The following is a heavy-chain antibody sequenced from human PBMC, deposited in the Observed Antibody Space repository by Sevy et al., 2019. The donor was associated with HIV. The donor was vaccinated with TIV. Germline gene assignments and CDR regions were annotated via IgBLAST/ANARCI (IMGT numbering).Heavy chain of an antibody. V-gene: IGHV1-8*01. Sequence: ASVKVSCKASRSTFVSNDINWLRQAPGQGLEWVGWMRPNSGEVGYAQKFQGRVTMTSNISITTAYMELGRLRFDDTAVYYCAQGYYFTYRGQGTVVTVSS. CDR1: RSTFVSND. CDR2: MRPNSGEV. CDR3: AQGYYFTY. D-gene: IGHD3-22*01. J-gene: IGHJ4*02.